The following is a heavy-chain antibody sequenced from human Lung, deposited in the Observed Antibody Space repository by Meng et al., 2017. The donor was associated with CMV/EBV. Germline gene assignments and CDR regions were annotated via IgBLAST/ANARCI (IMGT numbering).Heavy chain of an antibody. CDR3: VREGYYYDSGTYYYYFDN. CDR1: RFTFSGYN. J-gene: IGHJ4*02. D-gene: IGHD3-10*01. Sequence: SXAVSRFTFSGYNMNWVRQAPGKGLEWVSSISTSGSYTYYADSVKGRFTITRDNAKNSLHLQMDSLRAEDTAVYYCVREGYYYDSGTYYYYFDNWXQGTXVTVAS. CDR2: ISTSGSYT. V-gene: IGHV3-21*01.